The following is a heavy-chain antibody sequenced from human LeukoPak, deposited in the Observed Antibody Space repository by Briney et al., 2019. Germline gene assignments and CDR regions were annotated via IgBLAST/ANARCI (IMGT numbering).Heavy chain of an antibody. Sequence: ASVKVSCKASGYTFTSYYMHWVRQAPGQGLEWIGWMNPNSLNTGYAQKFRGRVTMTGDTAISTAYMELSSLISEDTAVYYCARAIRNQLLSDYWGQGSLVTVSS. D-gene: IGHD2-2*01. CDR2: MNPNSLNT. CDR1: GYTFTSYY. J-gene: IGHJ4*02. CDR3: ARAIRNQLLSDY. V-gene: IGHV1-8*02.